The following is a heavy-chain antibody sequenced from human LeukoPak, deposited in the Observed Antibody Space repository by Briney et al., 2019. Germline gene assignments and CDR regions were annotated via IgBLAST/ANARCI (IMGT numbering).Heavy chain of an antibody. Sequence: GASVKVSCKASGYTFTGYYMHWVRQAPGPGLEWMGWVNPNSGGTNYAQTFQGRVTMTRDTSISTAYMELSRLTSDDTAVYYCARPSSGSYYAVPVSGFDPWGQGTLVTVSS. CDR3: ARPSSGSYYAVPVSGFDP. J-gene: IGHJ5*02. CDR1: GYTFTGYY. CDR2: VNPNSGGT. D-gene: IGHD1-26*01. V-gene: IGHV1-2*02.